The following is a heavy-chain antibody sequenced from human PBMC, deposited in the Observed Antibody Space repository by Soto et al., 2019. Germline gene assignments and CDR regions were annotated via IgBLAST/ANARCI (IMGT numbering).Heavy chain of an antibody. CDR3: AKMVGATLVDY. CDR1: GSSISSTSSGAW. D-gene: IGHD1-26*01. V-gene: IGHV4-4*01. Sequence: SVTLSLTCTFSGSSISSTSSGAWLSWVRQPPGKGLEWIGEIHHSGNTNYNPSLKSRVTMSVDKSKNQFSLRLSSVTAADTAVYWCAKMVGATLVDYWGQGTLVTGS. CDR2: IHHSGNT. J-gene: IGHJ4*02.